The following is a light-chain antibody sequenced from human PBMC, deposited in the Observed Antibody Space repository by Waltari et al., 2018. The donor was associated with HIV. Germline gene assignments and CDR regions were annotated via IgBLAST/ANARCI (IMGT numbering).Light chain of an antibody. CDR2: GAS. CDR3: QQTYDFPRT. CDR1: QSISTY. Sequence: DIHLTQSPPSLPASVGDRVTLTCRASQSISTYVNWYQQKPGRAPSLLIFGASNVQTGVPSRFSGSGSGTLFRLTISALQPEDYATYFCQQTYDFPRTFGQGTTVDVK. J-gene: IGKJ1*01. V-gene: IGKV1-39*01.